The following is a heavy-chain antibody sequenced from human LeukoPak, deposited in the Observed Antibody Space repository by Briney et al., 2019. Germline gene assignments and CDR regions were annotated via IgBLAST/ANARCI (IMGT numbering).Heavy chain of an antibody. V-gene: IGHV3-30-3*01. CDR2: ISYDGSNK. CDR1: GFSFSICA. Sequence: GGSLRLSCAASGFSFSICAMHWVRQAPGKGLEWVALISYDGSNKYYADSVKGRFTISRDNSKNTLYLQMNTLRAEDTAVYYCARSERAWIQIDYWGQGTLVTVSS. J-gene: IGHJ4*02. CDR3: ARSERAWIQIDY. D-gene: IGHD5-18*01.